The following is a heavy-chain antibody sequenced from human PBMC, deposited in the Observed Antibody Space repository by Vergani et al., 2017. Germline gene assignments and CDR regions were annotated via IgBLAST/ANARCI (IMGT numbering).Heavy chain of an antibody. CDR1: GGSFSGYY. D-gene: IGHD3-10*01. CDR2: INHSGST. V-gene: IGHV4-34*01. J-gene: IGHJ6*02. Sequence: QVQLQQWGAGLLKPSETLSLTCAVYGGSFSGYYWSWIRQPPGKGLEWIGKINHSGSTNYNPSLKSRVTISVDTSKNQFSLKLSSVTAADTAVYYGAGGRRGGVVRGVMDYCMDVWGQGTTVTVSS. CDR3: AGGRRGGVVRGVMDYCMDV.